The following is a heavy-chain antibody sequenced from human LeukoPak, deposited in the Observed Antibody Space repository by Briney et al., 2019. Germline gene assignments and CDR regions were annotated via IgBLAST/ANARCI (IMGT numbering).Heavy chain of an antibody. J-gene: IGHJ6*02. V-gene: IGHV4-59*01. CDR1: GGSFSTSY. CDR2: TYYSGST. D-gene: IGHD5-18*01. Sequence: SETLSLTCTVSGGSFSTSYWSWIRQPPGKGLEWIGYTYYSGSTNYNPSLKSRVTISVDTSKNQFSLKLSSVTAADTAVYYCARGERGYSYGKGGYYYGMDVWGQGTTVTVSS. CDR3: ARGERGYSYGKGGYYYGMDV.